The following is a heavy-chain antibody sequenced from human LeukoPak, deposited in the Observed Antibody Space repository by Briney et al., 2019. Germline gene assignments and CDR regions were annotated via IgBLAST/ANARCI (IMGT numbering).Heavy chain of an antibody. V-gene: IGHV1-2*02. Sequence: ASVKVSCKASGYTFTGYYMRWVRQAPGQGLEWMGWINPNSGGTNYAQKFQGRVTMTRDTSISTAYMELSRLRSDDTAVYYCATNGYSYDYSPYYYMDVWGKGTTVTVSS. J-gene: IGHJ6*03. CDR1: GYTFTGYY. D-gene: IGHD5-18*01. CDR2: INPNSGGT. CDR3: ATNGYSYDYSPYYYMDV.